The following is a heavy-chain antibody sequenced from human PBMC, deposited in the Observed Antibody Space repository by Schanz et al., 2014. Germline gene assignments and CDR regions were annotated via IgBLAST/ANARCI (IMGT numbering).Heavy chain of an antibody. D-gene: IGHD6-13*01. CDR2: IGNGGVTI. J-gene: IGHJ4*02. V-gene: IGHV3-48*04. CDR1: GFSLDIFA. CDR3: VSQTGSPNY. Sequence: EVQLLESGGGLVQPGGSLRLSCATSGFSLDIFAVSWVRQAPGKGLEWVSYIGNGGVTIYYADSVKGRFTISRDNSKNALYLQMNSLRAEDTAVYFCVSQTGSPNYWGQGTLVTVSS.